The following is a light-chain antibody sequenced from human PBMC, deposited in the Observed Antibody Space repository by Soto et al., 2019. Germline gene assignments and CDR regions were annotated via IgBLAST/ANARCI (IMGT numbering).Light chain of an antibody. CDR1: QSVSSN. Sequence: IVMTQSPATLSVSPWERATLSCRASQSVSSNLAWYQQKPGQAPRLLIYGASTRATGIPARFSGSGSGTEFTLTISSLQAEDVAVYYCQQYYSTPLTFGGGTKVDIK. CDR2: GAS. V-gene: IGKV3-15*01. CDR3: QQYYSTPLT. J-gene: IGKJ4*01.